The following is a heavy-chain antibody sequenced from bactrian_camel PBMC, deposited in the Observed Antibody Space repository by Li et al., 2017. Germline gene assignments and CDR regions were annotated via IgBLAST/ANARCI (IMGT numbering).Heavy chain of an antibody. D-gene: IGHD7*01. CDR2: IWRPDGST. J-gene: IGHJ4*01. CDR1: TLDLAGRC. V-gene: IGHV3S63*01. CDR3: LTWRETGDGPYHF. Sequence: HVQLVESGGGSVQVGGSLRLSCEASTLDLAGRCVGWFRQVPGKEREGVASIWRPDGSTRYIDSVKGRFTISQDNADKNVYLQMNNLGPEDSAVYYCLTWRETGDGPYHFGGQGTQVTVS.